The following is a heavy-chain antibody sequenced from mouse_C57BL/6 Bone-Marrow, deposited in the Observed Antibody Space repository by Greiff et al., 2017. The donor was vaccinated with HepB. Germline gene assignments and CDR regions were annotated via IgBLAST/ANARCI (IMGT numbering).Heavy chain of an antibody. CDR2: IYPRSGNN. CDR1: GYTFTSYG. J-gene: IGHJ4*01. Sequence: QVQLQQSGAELARPGASVKLSCKASGYTFTSYGISWVKQRTGQGLEWIGEIYPRSGNNYYNEKFKGKATLSADQSSSTAYMVRRSLTSEDSAVYCSARCLVDYWGQGTSVTVSS. V-gene: IGHV1-81*01. CDR3: ARCLVDY.